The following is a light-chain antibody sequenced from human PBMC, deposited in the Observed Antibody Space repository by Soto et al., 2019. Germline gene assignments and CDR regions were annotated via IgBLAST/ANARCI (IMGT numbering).Light chain of an antibody. CDR2: GAS. Sequence: EIVLTQSPGTLSLSPGERATLSCRASQSVSSSYLAWYQQKPGQAPRLLIYGASSRATGIPDRFSGSGSGTDVTLTISRLEPEDFAVYYFQQYGSSPTFGGGNKVEIK. V-gene: IGKV3-20*01. CDR1: QSVSSSY. J-gene: IGKJ4*01. CDR3: QQYGSSPT.